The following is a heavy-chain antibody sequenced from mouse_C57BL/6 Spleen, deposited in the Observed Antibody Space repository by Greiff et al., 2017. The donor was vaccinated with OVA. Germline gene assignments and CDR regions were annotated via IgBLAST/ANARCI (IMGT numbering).Heavy chain of an antibody. CDR1: GYTFTSYG. J-gene: IGHJ4*01. CDR2: IYPRSGNT. D-gene: IGHD2-4*01. V-gene: IGHV1-81*01. Sequence: QVQLQQSGAELARPGASVKLSCKASGYTFTSYGISWVKQRTGQGLEWIGEIYPRSGNTYYNEKFKGKATLTADKSSSTAYMELRSLTSEDSAVYVCARRGDYDYYYAMDYWGQGTSVTVSS. CDR3: ARRGDYDYYYAMDY.